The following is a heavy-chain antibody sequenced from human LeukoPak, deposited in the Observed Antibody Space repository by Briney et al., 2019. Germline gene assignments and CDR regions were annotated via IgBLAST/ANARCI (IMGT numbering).Heavy chain of an antibody. CDR1: GFNFANHA. CDR3: VREDTPATANY. J-gene: IGHJ4*02. CDR2: ISGGGDIT. Sequence: GGSLRLSYAASGFNFANHAMSWVRQTPGKGLEWVSAISGGGDITYYADSVTGRFTISRDNSKDTLFLQMHSLRPGDTAVYYCVREDTPATANYWGQGTLVTISS. D-gene: IGHD2-21*02. V-gene: IGHV3-23*01.